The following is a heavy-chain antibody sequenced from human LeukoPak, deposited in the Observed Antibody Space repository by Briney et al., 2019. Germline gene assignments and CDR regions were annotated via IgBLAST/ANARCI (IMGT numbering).Heavy chain of an antibody. D-gene: IGHD3-10*01. CDR3: ARGTESNQRLLWFGELLSEVWFDP. J-gene: IGHJ5*02. CDR1: GFTVSSNY. CDR2: IYSGGST. Sequence: GGSLRLSCAASGFTVSSNYMSWVRQAPGKGLEWVSVIYSGGSTYYADSVKGRFTISRDNSKNTLYLQMNSLRSEDTAVYYCARGTESNQRLLWFGELLSEVWFDPWGQGTLVTVSS. V-gene: IGHV3-53*05.